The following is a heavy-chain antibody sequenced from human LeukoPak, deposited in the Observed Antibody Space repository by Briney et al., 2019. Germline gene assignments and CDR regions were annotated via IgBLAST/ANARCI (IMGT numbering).Heavy chain of an antibody. J-gene: IGHJ5*02. CDR3: ARASIVVPRFDP. CDR1: GGSISSSSYD. V-gene: IGHV4-39*07. D-gene: IGHD2-2*01. CDR2: IYYSGST. Sequence: SETLSLTCTVSGGSISSSSYDWGWIRQPPGKGLEWIGSIYYSGSTYYNPSLKSRVTISVDTSKNQFSLKLSSVTAADTAVYYCARASIVVPRFDPWGQGTLVTVSS.